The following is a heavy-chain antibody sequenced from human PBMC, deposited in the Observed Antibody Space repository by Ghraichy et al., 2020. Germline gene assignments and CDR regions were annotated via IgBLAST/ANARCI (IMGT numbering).Heavy chain of an antibody. CDR2: ISSSSSYI. D-gene: IGHD1-7*01. CDR3: ARVWRELYGMDV. Sequence: GGSLRLSCAASGFTFSSYSMNWVRQAPGKGLEWVSSISSSSSYIYYADSVKGRFTISRDNAKNSLYLQMNSLRAEDTAVYYCARVWRELYGMDVWGQGTTVTVSS. CDR1: GFTFSSYS. V-gene: IGHV3-21*01. J-gene: IGHJ6*02.